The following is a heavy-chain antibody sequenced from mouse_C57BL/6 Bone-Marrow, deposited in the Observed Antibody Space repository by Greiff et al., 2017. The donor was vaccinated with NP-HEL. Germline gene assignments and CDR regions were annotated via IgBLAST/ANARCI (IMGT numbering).Heavy chain of an antibody. CDR3: TREELIYYYGSSYDAMHY. Sequence: DVQLVESGEGLVKPGGSLKLSCAASGFTFSSYAMSWVRQTPEKRLEWVAYISSGGDYIYYADTVKGRFTISRDNARNTLYLQMSSLKSEDTAMYYCTREELIYYYGSSYDAMHYWGQGTSVTVSS. V-gene: IGHV5-9-1*02. CDR1: GFTFSSYA. CDR2: ISSGGDYI. D-gene: IGHD1-1*01. J-gene: IGHJ4*01.